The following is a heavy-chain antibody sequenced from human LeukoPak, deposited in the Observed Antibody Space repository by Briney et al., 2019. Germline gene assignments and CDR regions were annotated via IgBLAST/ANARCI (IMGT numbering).Heavy chain of an antibody. Sequence: GGSLRLSCAASGFTFSSYSTNWVRQAPGKGLEWVSSISSSSSYIYYADSVKGRFTISRDNAKNSLYLQMNSLRAEDTAVYYCARVRTYYYDSSSSDAFDIWGQGTMVTVSS. V-gene: IGHV3-21*01. CDR1: GFTFSSYS. CDR2: ISSSSSYI. D-gene: IGHD3-22*01. CDR3: ARVRTYYYDSSSSDAFDI. J-gene: IGHJ3*02.